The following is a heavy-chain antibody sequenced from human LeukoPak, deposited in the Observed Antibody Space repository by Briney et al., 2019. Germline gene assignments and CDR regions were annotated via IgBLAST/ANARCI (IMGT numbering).Heavy chain of an antibody. V-gene: IGHV3-30-3*01. D-gene: IGHD6-19*01. CDR1: GFTFSIYA. CDR2: ISYVGSNK. J-gene: IGHJ4*02. CDR3: AREGRGYSSGWYPNFDY. Sequence: GGSLRLSCAASGFTFSIYAMHWVREAPGKGLGWVVAISYVGSNKYSADSVKGRFTISRDNSKIQLYLQLNSLSAEDTAVYYCAREGRGYSSGWYPNFDYWGQGTLVSVSS.